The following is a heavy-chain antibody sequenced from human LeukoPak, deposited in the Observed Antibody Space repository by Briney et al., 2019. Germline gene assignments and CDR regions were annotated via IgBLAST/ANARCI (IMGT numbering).Heavy chain of an antibody. CDR3: AREQRDGYNSFDY. CDR1: GYTFTGYY. CDR2: INPNTGGT. Sequence: GASVKVSCKASGYTFTGYYMHWLRQAPGQGLEWMGWINPNTGGTNYAQNFQGRVTMTRDTSISTAYMELRSLRSDDTAVYYCAREQRDGYNSFDYWGQGTLVTVSS. J-gene: IGHJ4*02. V-gene: IGHV1-2*02. D-gene: IGHD5-24*01.